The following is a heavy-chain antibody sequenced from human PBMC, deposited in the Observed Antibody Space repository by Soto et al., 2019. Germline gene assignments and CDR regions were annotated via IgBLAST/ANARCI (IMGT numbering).Heavy chain of an antibody. J-gene: IGHJ6*03. Sequence: SETLSLTCTVSGGSISSSSYYWGWIRQPPGKGLEWIGSIYYSGSTYYNPSLKSRVTISVDTSKNQFSLKLSSVTAADTAVYYCARVGYCSSTSCYAGWRRYYYYYMDVWGKGTTVTVSS. V-gene: IGHV4-39*01. CDR1: GGSISSSSYY. D-gene: IGHD2-2*01. CDR3: ARVGYCSSTSCYAGWRRYYYYYMDV. CDR2: IYYSGST.